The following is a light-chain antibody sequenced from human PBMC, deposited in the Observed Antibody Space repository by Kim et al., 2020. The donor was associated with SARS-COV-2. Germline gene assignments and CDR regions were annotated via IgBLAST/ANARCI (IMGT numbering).Light chain of an antibody. Sequence: DIVMTQSPDSLAVSLGERGTINCKSGQSIFYNGNNKNFLAWYQQKPGQPPKLLIYWASTRESGVPDRFTGSGSGTDFTLTISSLQADDVAVYYCQQYFDTPPTFGGGTKVDIK. J-gene: IGKJ4*01. V-gene: IGKV4-1*01. CDR1: QSIFYNGNNKNF. CDR2: WAS. CDR3: QQYFDTPPT.